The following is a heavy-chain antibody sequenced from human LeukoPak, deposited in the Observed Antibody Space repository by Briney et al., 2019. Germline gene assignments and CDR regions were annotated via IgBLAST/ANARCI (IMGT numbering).Heavy chain of an antibody. CDR1: VFTFSRYS. J-gene: IGHJ5*02. Sequence: PGKSLRLSCTASVFTFSRYSMHWVRQAPGKGLEWVAVISDDGSNKYYADSVKGRFTISRDNSKNTLYLQMNSLRAEDTAVYYCARAHPSSSYEGAFDPWGQGTLVTVSS. V-gene: IGHV3-30*14. CDR2: ISDDGSNK. D-gene: IGHD6-13*01. CDR3: ARAHPSSSYEGAFDP.